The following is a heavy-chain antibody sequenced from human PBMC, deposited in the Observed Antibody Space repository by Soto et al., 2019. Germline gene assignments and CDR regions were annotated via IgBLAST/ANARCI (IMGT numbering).Heavy chain of an antibody. D-gene: IGHD3-3*01. J-gene: IGHJ6*02. V-gene: IGHV3-33*01. CDR3: AREPNDFWSGYYYYYGMDV. CDR2: IWYDGSNK. CDR1: GFTFSSYG. Sequence: GGSLRLSCAASGFTFSSYGMHWVRQAPGKGLEGVAVIWYDGSNKYYADSVKGRFTISRDNSKNTLYLQMNSLRAEDTAVYYCAREPNDFWSGYYYYYGMDVWGQGTTVTVSS.